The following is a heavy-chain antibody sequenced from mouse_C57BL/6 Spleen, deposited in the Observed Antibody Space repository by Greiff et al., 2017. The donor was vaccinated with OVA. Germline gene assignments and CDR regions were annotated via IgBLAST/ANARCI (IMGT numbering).Heavy chain of an antibody. V-gene: IGHV14-4*01. D-gene: IGHD2-1*01. Sequence: EVQLVESGAELVRPGASVKLSCTASGFNIKDDYMHWVKQRPEQGLEWIGWIDPENGDTEYASKFQGKATITADTSSNTAYLQLSSLTSEDTAVYYCTLYGTFAYWGQGTLVTVSA. CDR1: GFNIKDDY. CDR2: IDPENGDT. CDR3: TLYGTFAY. J-gene: IGHJ3*01.